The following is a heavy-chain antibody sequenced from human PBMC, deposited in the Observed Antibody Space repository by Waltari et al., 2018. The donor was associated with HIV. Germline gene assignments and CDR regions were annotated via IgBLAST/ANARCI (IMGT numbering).Heavy chain of an antibody. CDR2: IYYSGST. CDR1: DGSLPSRGSS. J-gene: IGHJ4*02. D-gene: IGHD3-22*01. CDR3: ARDRGGYDSSGPIDY. V-gene: IGHV4-31*03. Sequence: QVQLQESGPGLVKPSQTLSLTCTLPDGSLPSRGSSWNLLPQPPGKGLEWIGYIYYSGSTYYNPSLKSRVTISVDTSKNQFSLKLSSVTAADTAVYYCARDRGGYDSSGPIDYWGQGTLVTVSS.